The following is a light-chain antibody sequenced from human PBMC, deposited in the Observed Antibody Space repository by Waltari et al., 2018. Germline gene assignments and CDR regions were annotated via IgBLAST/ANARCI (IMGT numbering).Light chain of an antibody. CDR3: QQRKSFPLT. V-gene: IGKV3-11*01. Sequence: EIVLTQSPGTLSLPPGERATLSCRASHSVSRYLAWYQQRPGQAPRLLIYDASNSATGIPARFIGSGSETDFTLTISSLECEDFAVYYCQQRKSFPLTFGEGTKVEIK. J-gene: IGKJ4*01. CDR1: HSVSRY. CDR2: DAS.